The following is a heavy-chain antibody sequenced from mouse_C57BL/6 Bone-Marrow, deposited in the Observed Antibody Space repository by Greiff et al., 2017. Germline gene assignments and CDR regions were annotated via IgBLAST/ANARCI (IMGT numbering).Heavy chain of an antibody. J-gene: IGHJ1*03. CDR3: ARHYYGSHWYFDV. CDR2: ISNGGGST. V-gene: IGHV5-12*01. Sequence: EVQLVESGGGLVQPGGSLKLSCAASGFTFSDYYMYWVRQTPEKRLEWVAYISNGGGSTYYPDTVQGRFTISRDNAKNTLYLQMSRLKSEDTAMYYCARHYYGSHWYFDVWGTGTTVTVSS. D-gene: IGHD1-1*01. CDR1: GFTFSDYY.